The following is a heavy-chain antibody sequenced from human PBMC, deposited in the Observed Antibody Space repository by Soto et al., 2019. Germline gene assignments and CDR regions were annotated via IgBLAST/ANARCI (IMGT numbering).Heavy chain of an antibody. CDR3: ARGVSYEESGHYLRLVFDY. CDR1: GFAFDVHS. Sequence: PGGSLRLSCEASGFAFDVHSMNWVRQVPGRGLEWVASITSHSVSIWYADTVRGRFTVSRENAKNSVYLQLSGLRDDDTAVYYCARGVSYEESGHYLRLVFDYWGQGALVTVSS. J-gene: IGHJ4*02. D-gene: IGHD3-22*01. V-gene: IGHV3-21*01. CDR2: ITSHSVSI.